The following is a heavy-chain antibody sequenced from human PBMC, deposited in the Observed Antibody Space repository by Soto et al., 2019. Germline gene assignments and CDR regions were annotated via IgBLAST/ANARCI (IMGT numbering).Heavy chain of an antibody. D-gene: IGHD6-19*01. CDR1: GYTFTSYD. CDR2: MNPNSVNT. CDR3: ARDKFSGWSTEHDY. Sequence: ASVKVSCKASGYTFTSYDINWVRQATGQGLKWMGWMNPNSVNTGYAQKFQGRVTITRNTSISTAYMELSSLRSEDTSVYYCARDKFSGWSTEHDYWGQGTLVTVSS. J-gene: IGHJ4*02. V-gene: IGHV1-8*01.